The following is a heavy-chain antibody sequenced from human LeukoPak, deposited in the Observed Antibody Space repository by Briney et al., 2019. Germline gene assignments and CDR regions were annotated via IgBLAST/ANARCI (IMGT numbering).Heavy chain of an antibody. CDR1: DGSITNYH. V-gene: IGHV4-4*07. Sequence: SETLSLTCTVSDGSITNYHWTWIRQSAGKGLEWIGHINWSGITNSNPSLKSRVTMSVNTSKNQFSLNLTSLTAADTAVYFCAREGGDPPWLDPWGPGKLVTVSS. CDR3: AREGGDPPWLDP. CDR2: INWSGIT. J-gene: IGHJ5*02. D-gene: IGHD6-25*01.